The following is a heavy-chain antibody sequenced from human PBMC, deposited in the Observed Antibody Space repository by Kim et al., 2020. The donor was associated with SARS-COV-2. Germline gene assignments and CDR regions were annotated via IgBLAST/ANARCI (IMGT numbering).Heavy chain of an antibody. Sequence: SVKVSCKASGGTFSSYAISWVRQAPGQGLEWMGGIIPIFGTANYAQKFQGRVTITADESTSTAYMELSSLRSEDTAVYYCARVGQWLRFGKYNWFVPWGQGTLVTVSS. CDR2: IIPIFGTA. D-gene: IGHD5-12*01. CDR3: ARVGQWLRFGKYNWFVP. J-gene: IGHJ5*02. V-gene: IGHV1-69*13. CDR1: GGTFSSYA.